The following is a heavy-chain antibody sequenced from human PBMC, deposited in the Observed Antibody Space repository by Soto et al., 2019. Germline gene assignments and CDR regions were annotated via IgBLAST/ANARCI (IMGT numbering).Heavy chain of an antibody. D-gene: IGHD3-3*01. CDR1: GFTFSSYG. V-gene: IGHV3-30*18. CDR2: ISYDGSNK. CDR3: AKEMELGYDFWSGYYPPDV. Sequence: GGSLRLSCAASGFTFSSYGMHWVRQAPGKGLEWVAVISYDGSNKYYADSVKGRFTISRDNSKNTLYLQMNSLRAEDTAVYYCAKEMELGYDFWSGYYPPDVWGKGTTVTVSS. J-gene: IGHJ6*04.